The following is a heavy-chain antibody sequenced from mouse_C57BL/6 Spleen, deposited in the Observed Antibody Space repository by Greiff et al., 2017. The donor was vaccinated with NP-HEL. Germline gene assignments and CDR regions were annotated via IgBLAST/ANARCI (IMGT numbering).Heavy chain of an antibody. D-gene: IGHD1-1*01. CDR3: ARVGADYYGSSYGRFAY. J-gene: IGHJ3*01. V-gene: IGHV1-53*01. CDR1: GYTFTSYW. CDR2: INPSNGGT. Sequence: QVQLQQPGTELVKPGASVKLSCKASGYTFTSYWMHWVKQRPGQGLEWIGNINPSNGGTNYNEKFKSKATLTVDKSSSTAYMQLSSLTSEDSAVYYGARVGADYYGSSYGRFAYWGQGTLVTVSA.